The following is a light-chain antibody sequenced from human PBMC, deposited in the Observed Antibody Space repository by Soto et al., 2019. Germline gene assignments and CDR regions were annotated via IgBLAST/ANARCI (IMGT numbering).Light chain of an antibody. CDR1: QSVLYSSNNNNY. V-gene: IGKV4-1*01. Sequence: DIVMTQSPDSLAVSLGERATINCKSSQSVLYSSNNNNYLAWYQQKPGQPPKLLIYWASTRESGVPDRFSGSGSGTDFTLTISSLQAEDVAVYYCQQYYSTPRAITFGQGTRLEIK. J-gene: IGKJ5*01. CDR3: QQYYSTPRAIT. CDR2: WAS.